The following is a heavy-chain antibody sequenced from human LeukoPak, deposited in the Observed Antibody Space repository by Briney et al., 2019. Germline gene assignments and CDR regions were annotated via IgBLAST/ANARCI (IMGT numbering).Heavy chain of an antibody. CDR3: ARHNYDFDFDS. D-gene: IGHD3-3*01. CDR1: VYTFSDYY. J-gene: IGHJ4*02. CDR2: ISPKSGGT. Sequence: ASVKVSCKASVYTFSDYYIHWVRQAPGQGLEWMGWISPKSGGTNYAQNFQGRVTMTRDTSINTAYMELSRLRPDDTAVYYCARHNYDFDFDSWGQGALVAVSS. V-gene: IGHV1-2*02.